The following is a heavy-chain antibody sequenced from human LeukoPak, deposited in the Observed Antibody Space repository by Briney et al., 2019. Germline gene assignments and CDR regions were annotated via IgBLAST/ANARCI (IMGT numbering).Heavy chain of an antibody. V-gene: IGHV1-18*01. CDR1: GYTFTSYG. Sequence: ASVKVSCKASGYTFTSYGISWVRQAPGQGLEWMGWISAYNGNTNYAQKLQGRVTMTTDTSTSTAYMELRSLRSDDTAAYYCARGVFYDSSGYYDYWGQGTLVTVSS. D-gene: IGHD3-22*01. CDR3: ARGVFYDSSGYYDY. CDR2: ISAYNGNT. J-gene: IGHJ4*02.